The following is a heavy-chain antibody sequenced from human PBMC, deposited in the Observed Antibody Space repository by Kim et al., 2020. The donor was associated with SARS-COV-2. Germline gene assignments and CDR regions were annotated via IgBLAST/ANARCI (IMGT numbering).Heavy chain of an antibody. J-gene: IGHJ6*03. V-gene: IGHV3-30*18. CDR3: AKGARVYSSSWYYYYYM. Sequence: GGSLRLSCAASGFTFSSYGMHWVRQAPGKGLEWVAVISYDGSNKYYADSVKGRFTISRDNSKNTLYLQMNSLRAEDTAVYYCAKGARVYSSSWYYYYYM. D-gene: IGHD6-13*01. CDR2: ISYDGSNK. CDR1: GFTFSSYG.